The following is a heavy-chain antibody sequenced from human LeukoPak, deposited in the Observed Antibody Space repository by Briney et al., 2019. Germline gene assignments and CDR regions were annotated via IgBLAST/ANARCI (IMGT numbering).Heavy chain of an antibody. Sequence: PSETLSLTCTVSGDSISSGGYYWSWVRQHPGRGLEWIGYIFRTGSTYYNPSLKSRVSISRDASKNQFSLRRSSVTAADTAVYYCARAPLPYGGNSGFDYWGQGTLVTVSS. CDR2: IFRTGST. D-gene: IGHD4-23*01. J-gene: IGHJ4*02. V-gene: IGHV4-31*03. CDR1: GDSISSGGYY. CDR3: ARAPLPYGGNSGFDY.